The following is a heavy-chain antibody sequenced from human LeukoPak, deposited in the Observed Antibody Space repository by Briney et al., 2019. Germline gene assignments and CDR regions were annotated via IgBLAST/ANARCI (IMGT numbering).Heavy chain of an antibody. CDR3: ARAGFSSGFYYLDY. D-gene: IGHD3-22*01. V-gene: IGHV4-59*01. Sequence: SETLSLTCTVSGGSNSSYYWSWIRQPPGKGLEWIGYIYYSGSTNYNPSLKSRVAISVDTSKNQFSLKLSSVTAADTAVYYCARAGFSSGFYYLDYWGQGTLVTVSS. CDR2: IYYSGST. CDR1: GGSNSSYY. J-gene: IGHJ4*02.